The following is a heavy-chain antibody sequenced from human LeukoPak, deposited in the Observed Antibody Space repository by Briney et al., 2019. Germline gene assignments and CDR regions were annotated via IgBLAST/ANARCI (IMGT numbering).Heavy chain of an antibody. J-gene: IGHJ6*03. CDR3: AKDHNYDPYYYMDV. D-gene: IGHD3-22*01. CDR1: GFTFSRNW. V-gene: IGHV3-7*03. CDR2: IKQDGSEK. Sequence: GGSLRLSCAASGFTFSRNWMTWVRQAPGKGLEWVANIKQDGSEKYYVDSVKGRFTISRDNAKNSLYLQMDSLRAEDTALYYCAKDHNYDPYYYMDVWGKGTTVTISS.